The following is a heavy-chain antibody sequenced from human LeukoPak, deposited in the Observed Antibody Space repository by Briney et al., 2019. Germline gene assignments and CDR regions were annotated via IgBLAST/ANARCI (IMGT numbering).Heavy chain of an antibody. CDR2: INPNSGGT. D-gene: IGHD3-22*01. CDR3: ARDSWYYYDSSGYYYDY. V-gene: IGHV1-2*02. CDR1: GYTFTGYY. J-gene: IGHJ4*02. Sequence: ASVKVSCKASGYTFTGYYMHWVRQAPGQGLEWMGWINPNSGGTNYAQKFQGRVTMTRDTSISTAYMELSRLRSDDTAVYYCARDSWYYYDSSGYYYDYWGQGTLVTVSS.